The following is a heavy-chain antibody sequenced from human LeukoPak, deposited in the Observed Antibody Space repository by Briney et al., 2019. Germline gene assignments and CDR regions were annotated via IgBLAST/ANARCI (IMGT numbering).Heavy chain of an antibody. CDR2: INHSGST. D-gene: IGHD6-19*01. Sequence: NPSETLSLTCAVYGGSFSGYYWSWTRQPPGKGLEWIGEINHSGSTNYNPSLKSRVTISVDTSKNQFSLKLSSVTAADTAVYYCARGPRWLVYYFDYWGQGTLVTVSS. J-gene: IGHJ4*02. V-gene: IGHV4-34*01. CDR1: GGSFSGYY. CDR3: ARGPRWLVYYFDY.